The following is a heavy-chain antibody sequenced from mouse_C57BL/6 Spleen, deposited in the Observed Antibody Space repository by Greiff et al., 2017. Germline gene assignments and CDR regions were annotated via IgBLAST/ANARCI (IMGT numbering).Heavy chain of an antibody. V-gene: IGHV1-80*01. J-gene: IGHJ1*03. D-gene: IGHD1-1*01. CDR3: AREDYYSISSWYFDV. Sequence: QVQLKQSGAELVKPGSSVKISCKASGYAFSSYWMNWVKQRPGKGLEWIGQIYPGDGDTHYNGKFKGKATLTADKSSSTANMQLSSLTAEDAAVYVCAREDYYSISSWYFDVWGTGTTVTVSS. CDR1: GYAFSSYW. CDR2: IYPGDGDT.